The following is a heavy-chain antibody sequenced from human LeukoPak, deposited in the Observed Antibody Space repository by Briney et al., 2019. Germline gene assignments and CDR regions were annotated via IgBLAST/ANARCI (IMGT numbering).Heavy chain of an antibody. CDR3: TRRAWDLGNDAFDI. V-gene: IGHV4-39*02. J-gene: IGHJ3*02. Sequence: SETLSLTCTVSGGSISGRSYYRGWIRQPPGGGLEWIGSLYYTGTTYYNPSLKSRVSISVDTSKIHFSVRLTSVTAADTAIYYCTRRAWDLGNDAFDIWGQGTMVTVPS. D-gene: IGHD1-26*01. CDR1: GGSISGRSYY. CDR2: LYYTGTT.